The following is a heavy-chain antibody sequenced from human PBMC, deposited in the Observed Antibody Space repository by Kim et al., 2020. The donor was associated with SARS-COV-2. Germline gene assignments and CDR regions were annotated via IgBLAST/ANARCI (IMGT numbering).Heavy chain of an antibody. CDR3: ARLPYYYDSSGHSDY. D-gene: IGHD3-22*01. CDR1: GGSISSSSYY. V-gene: IGHV4-39*01. Sequence: SETLSLTCTVSGGSISSSSYYWGWIRQPPGKGLEWIGSIYYSGSTYYNPSLKSRVTISVDTSKNQFSLKLSSVTAADTAVYYCARLPYYYDSSGHSDYWGQGTLVTVSS. J-gene: IGHJ4*02. CDR2: IYYSGST.